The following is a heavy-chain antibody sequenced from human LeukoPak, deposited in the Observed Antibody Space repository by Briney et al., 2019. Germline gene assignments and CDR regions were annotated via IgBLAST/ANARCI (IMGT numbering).Heavy chain of an antibody. D-gene: IGHD3-10*01. CDR3: AHTSSVLLWFGELSFDY. V-gene: IGHV2-5*01. CDR1: GGSISSYYW. J-gene: IGHJ4*02. CDR2: IYWNDDK. Sequence: TLSLTCTVSGGSISSYYWSWIRQPPGKALEWLALIYWNDDKRYSPSLKSRLTITKDTSKNQVVLTMTNMDPVDTATYYCAHTSSVLLWFGELSFDYWGQGTLVTVSS.